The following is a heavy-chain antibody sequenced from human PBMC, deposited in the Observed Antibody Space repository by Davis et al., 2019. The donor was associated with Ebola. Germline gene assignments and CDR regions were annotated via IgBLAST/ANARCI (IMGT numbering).Heavy chain of an antibody. V-gene: IGHV4-34*01. Sequence: PSETLSLTCAVSGGSFSGYYWSWIRQNPGTGLEWIGEISHSGSTSYNPSLKSRVTLSGDTSKKQFSLKLSSVTAADTAVYYCVRDRGILRLVGDYYFDYWGQGTLVTVSS. J-gene: IGHJ4*01. CDR3: VRDRGILRLVGDYYFDY. D-gene: IGHD4-17*01. CDR2: ISHSGST. CDR1: GGSFSGYY.